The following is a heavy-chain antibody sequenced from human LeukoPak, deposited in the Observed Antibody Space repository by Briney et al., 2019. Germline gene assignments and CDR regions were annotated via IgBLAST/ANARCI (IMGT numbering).Heavy chain of an antibody. CDR1: GGSISTSSYY. CDR3: ARHPVMTTVGHYCYYMDV. J-gene: IGHJ6*03. CDR2: IYYSGST. Sequence: SETLSLTCTVSGGSISTSSYYWGWIRQPPGKGLEWIGSIYYSGSTYYNPSLKSRVTISVDTSKNRFSLKLSSVTAADTAVYYCARHPVMTTVGHYCYYMDVWGKGTTVTVSS. V-gene: IGHV4-39*01. D-gene: IGHD4-17*01.